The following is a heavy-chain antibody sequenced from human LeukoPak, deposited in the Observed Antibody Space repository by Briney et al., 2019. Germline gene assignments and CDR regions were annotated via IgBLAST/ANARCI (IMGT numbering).Heavy chain of an antibody. CDR2: IYSGGST. D-gene: IGHD1-26*01. CDR3: AREAIVGATTEYYFYY. Sequence: GGSLRLSCAASGFTVSSNYMSWVRQAPGKGLEWVSVIYSGGSTYYADSVKGRFTISRDNSKNTLYLQMNSLRAEDTAVYYCAREAIVGATTEYYFYYWGQGTLVTVSS. CDR1: GFTVSSNY. V-gene: IGHV3-53*01. J-gene: IGHJ4*02.